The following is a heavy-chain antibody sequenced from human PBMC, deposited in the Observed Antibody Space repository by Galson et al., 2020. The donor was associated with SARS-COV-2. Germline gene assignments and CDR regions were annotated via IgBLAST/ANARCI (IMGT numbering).Heavy chain of an antibody. CDR1: GFTFKNYA. D-gene: IGHD5-12*01. J-gene: IGHJ6*02. CDR3: ARKAVPTMSYCYWMDV. CDR2: NSGSGGGT. Sequence: GGPRRLSCVAPGFTFKNYAMTWVRQAPGKGLEWVSGNSGSGGGTFYADSVKGRFTIPRDNSKNTLYLQMNSLRAEDTSVYYCARKAVPTMSYCYWMDVWGQGPTITVSS. V-gene: IGHV3-23*01.